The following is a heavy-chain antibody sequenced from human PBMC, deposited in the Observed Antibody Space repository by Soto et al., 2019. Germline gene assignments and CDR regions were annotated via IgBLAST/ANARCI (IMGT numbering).Heavy chain of an antibody. V-gene: IGHV3-21*01. Sequence: GGSLRLSCAASGFTFSSYSMNWVRQAPGKGLEWVSSISSSSSYIYYADSVKGRFTISRDNAKNSLYLQLNSLRAEDTAVYYCARDNRYSSSWYKDYYYGMDVWGEGTTVTVTS. CDR2: ISSSSSYI. CDR3: ARDNRYSSSWYKDYYYGMDV. CDR1: GFTFSSYS. D-gene: IGHD6-13*01. J-gene: IGHJ6*02.